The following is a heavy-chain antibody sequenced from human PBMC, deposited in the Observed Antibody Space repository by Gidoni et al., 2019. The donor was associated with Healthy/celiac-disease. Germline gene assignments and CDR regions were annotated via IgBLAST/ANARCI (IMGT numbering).Heavy chain of an antibody. CDR1: GFSLSTSGVG. CDR3: AHRPDYGDYGIYFDY. J-gene: IGHJ4*02. D-gene: IGHD4-17*01. Sequence: QITLKESGPTLVKPTQTLTLTCTSHGFSLSTSGVGVCWIRQPPGKALEWLALIYWYDDKRYSPSLKSRLTITKDTSKNQVVLRMTNMDPVDTATYFCAHRPDYGDYGIYFDYWGQGTLVTVSS. V-gene: IGHV2-5*01. CDR2: IYWYDDK.